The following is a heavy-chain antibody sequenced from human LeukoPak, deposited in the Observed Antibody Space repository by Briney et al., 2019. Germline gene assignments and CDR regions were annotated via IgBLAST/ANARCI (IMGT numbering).Heavy chain of an antibody. CDR1: RFTFSSYG. J-gene: IGHJ4*02. V-gene: IGHV3-30*18. D-gene: IGHD5-18*01. Sequence: PGGSLRLSCAASRFTFSSYGMLWVRQAPGKGLEWVALISYDGSNQYSADSEKGRFTISRDNSKNTPYLQMNSLRAEDTAVYYCAKGELGLWFDYWGQGTLVTVSS. CDR3: AKGELGLWFDY. CDR2: ISYDGSNQ.